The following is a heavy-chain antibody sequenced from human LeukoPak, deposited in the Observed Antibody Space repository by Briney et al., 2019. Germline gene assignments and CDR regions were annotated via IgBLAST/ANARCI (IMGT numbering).Heavy chain of an antibody. CDR3: AREESSGYLGYYYGMDV. J-gene: IGHJ6*02. V-gene: IGHV1-18*01. CDR1: GYTFTSYG. CDR2: ISAYNGNT. D-gene: IGHD3-22*01. Sequence: ASVKVSCKASGYTFTSYGISWVRQAPGQGLEWMGWISAYNGNTNYAQKLQGRVTMTTDTSTSTAYMELRSLRSDDTAVYYCAREESSGYLGYYYGMDVWGQGTTVTVSS.